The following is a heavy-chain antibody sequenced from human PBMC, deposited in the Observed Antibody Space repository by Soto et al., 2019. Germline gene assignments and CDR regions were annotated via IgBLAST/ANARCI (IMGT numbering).Heavy chain of an antibody. V-gene: IGHV4-31*02. Sequence: SETLSLTXTVSGDSISSGAYYWAWIRQHPVKGLEWTGYIYYSGSTHHNPSLKGRDTISIDTSKNQFSLKLSSVTAADTAVYYCARQIAAGSFTYYFDSWGQGTLVTVSS. CDR3: ARQIAAGSFTYYFDS. D-gene: IGHD6-13*01. J-gene: IGHJ4*02. CDR2: IYYSGST. CDR1: GDSISSGAYY.